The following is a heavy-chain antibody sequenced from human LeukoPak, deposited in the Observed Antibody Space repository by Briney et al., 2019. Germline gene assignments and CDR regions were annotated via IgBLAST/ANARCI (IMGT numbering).Heavy chain of an antibody. J-gene: IGHJ1*01. D-gene: IGHD3-22*01. CDR1: GDSISVYY. CDR2: IYYSGST. CDR3: ARHSKYYYDSSGSYVRYFQH. V-gene: IGHV4-59*08. Sequence: PSETLSLTCTVSGDSISVYYWSWLRQPPGKGLEWIGYIYYSGSTNYNPSLKSRVTISVDTSKNQFSLKLSSVTAADTAVYYCARHSKYYYDSSGSYVRYFQHWGQGTLVTVSS.